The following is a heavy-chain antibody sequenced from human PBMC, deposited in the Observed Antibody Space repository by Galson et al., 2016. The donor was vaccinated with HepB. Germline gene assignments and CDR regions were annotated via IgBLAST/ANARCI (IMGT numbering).Heavy chain of an antibody. J-gene: IGHJ3*01. CDR3: ARHECRGSDCFSAYDF. Sequence: QSGAEVKKPGESLKISCKGSGYRFANYWIGWVRQMPGKGLESMGIVYPGNSEIRYSPSFQGQVTISADKSITTVYLQGNSLKASDSAIYYCARHECRGSDCFSAYDFWGQGTVVTVSS. V-gene: IGHV5-51*01. CDR1: GYRFANYW. D-gene: IGHD2-21*02. CDR2: VYPGNSEI.